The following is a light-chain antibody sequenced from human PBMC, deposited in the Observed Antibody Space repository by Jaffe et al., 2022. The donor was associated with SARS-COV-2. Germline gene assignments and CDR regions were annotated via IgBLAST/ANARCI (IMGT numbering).Light chain of an antibody. J-gene: IGKJ4*01. CDR2: DAS. Sequence: EIVMTQSPATLSVSPGESATLSCRASRGFENNLAWYQQKPGQAPRLLIYDASIRATDVPARFSGGGSRADYTLTISSLQSEDFGDYYCQQYAAWPLTFGGGTKVEVK. CDR3: QQYAAWPLT. CDR1: RGFENN. V-gene: IGKV3-15*01.